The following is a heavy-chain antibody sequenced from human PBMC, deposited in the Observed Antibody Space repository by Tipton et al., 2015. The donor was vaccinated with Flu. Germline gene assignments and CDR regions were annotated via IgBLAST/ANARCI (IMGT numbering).Heavy chain of an antibody. Sequence: TLSLTCTVSSGSIRSTNYFCAWIRQPLGKRLELIGSIYPSGTTYYNPSLKSRVTISVDTSKSQFSLMRRSVTAADTAVYYCARLSYYDVDLKNFYFDHWGQGALVTVSS. CDR3: ARLSYYDVDLKNFYFDH. V-gene: IGHV4-39*01. D-gene: IGHD3-10*02. CDR2: IYPSGTT. J-gene: IGHJ4*02. CDR1: SGSIRSTNYF.